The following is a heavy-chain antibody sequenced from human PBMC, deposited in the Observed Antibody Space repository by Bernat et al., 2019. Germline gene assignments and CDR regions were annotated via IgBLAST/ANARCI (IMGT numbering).Heavy chain of an antibody. J-gene: IGHJ4*02. V-gene: IGHV4-39*01. Sequence: QLQLQESGPGLVKPSETLSLSCTVSGGSISSSSHYWGWIRQPPGKGLEWIGAIYYSGNPYYNPSLKSRLTISVDTSKNQFSLKLSSVTAADTAVYYCAARDYARGLDYWGQGTLVTVSS. CDR1: GGSISSSSHY. D-gene: IGHD4-17*01. CDR2: IYYSGNP. CDR3: AARDYARGLDY.